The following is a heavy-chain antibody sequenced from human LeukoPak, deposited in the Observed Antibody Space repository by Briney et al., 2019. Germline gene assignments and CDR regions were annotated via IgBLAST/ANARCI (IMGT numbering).Heavy chain of an antibody. CDR1: GFTFADFS. CDR2: INWNGGST. CDR3: ARFGIIRGYTDY. D-gene: IGHD1-1*01. J-gene: IGHJ4*02. Sequence: GGSLSPSPAASGFTFADFSISWVRQAPGKGLEWVSGINWNGGSTGYADSVKGRFTISRDNAKNSLYLQMNSLRAEDTALYYCARFGIIRGYTDYGDRGTLVTVSS. V-gene: IGHV3-20*03.